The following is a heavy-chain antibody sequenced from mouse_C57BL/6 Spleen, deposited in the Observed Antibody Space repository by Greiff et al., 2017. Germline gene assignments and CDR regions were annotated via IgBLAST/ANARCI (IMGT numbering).Heavy chain of an antibody. CDR3: APFTTVVARFDY. CDR2: IYPGDGDT. CDR1: GYAFSSYW. D-gene: IGHD1-1*01. V-gene: IGHV1-80*01. J-gene: IGHJ2*01. Sequence: LQQSGASVKISCKASGYAFSSYWMNWVKQRPGKGLEWIGQIYPGDGDTNYNGKFKGKATLTADKSSSTAYMQLSSLTSEDSAVYFCAPFTTVVARFDYWGQGTTLTVSS.